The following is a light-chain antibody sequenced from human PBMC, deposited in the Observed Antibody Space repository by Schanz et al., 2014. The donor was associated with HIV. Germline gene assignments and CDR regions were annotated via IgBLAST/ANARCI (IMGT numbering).Light chain of an antibody. Sequence: IVMTQSPATLSLSPGERATVSCRASQSVSSNLAWYQHKPGQAPRLLIYGAFTRATGIPVRFSGRGSGTEFTLTISSLEPEDFAVYYCQQYNNWPPITFGPGTKVDIK. CDR1: QSVSSN. V-gene: IGKV3-15*01. CDR2: GAF. CDR3: QQYNNWPPIT. J-gene: IGKJ3*01.